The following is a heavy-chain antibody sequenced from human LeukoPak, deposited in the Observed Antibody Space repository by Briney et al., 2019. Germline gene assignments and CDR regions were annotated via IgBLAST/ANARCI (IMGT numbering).Heavy chain of an antibody. CDR3: AGPGRYVLMVDYYGMDV. J-gene: IGHJ6*02. V-gene: IGHV1-69*01. D-gene: IGHD2-8*01. Sequence: SVKVSCKASGGTFSSYAISWVRQAPGQGLEWMGGIIPIFGTANYAQKFQGRVTITADESTSAAYMELSSLRSEDTAVYYCAGPGRYVLMVDYYGMDVWGQGTTVTVSS. CDR1: GGTFSSYA. CDR2: IIPIFGTA.